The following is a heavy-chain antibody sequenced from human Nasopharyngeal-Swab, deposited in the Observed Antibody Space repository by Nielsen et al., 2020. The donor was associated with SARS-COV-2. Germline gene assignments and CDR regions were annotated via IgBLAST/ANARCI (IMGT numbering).Heavy chain of an antibody. CDR1: GFTFSSYA. Sequence: GESLKISCAASGFTFSSYAMHWVRQAPGKGLEWVAVISYDGSNKYYADSVNGRFTISRDNSKNTLYLQMNSLRAEDTAVYYCARDEGCFDYWGQGTLVTVSS. D-gene: IGHD2-15*01. CDR3: ARDEGCFDY. CDR2: ISYDGSNK. J-gene: IGHJ4*02. V-gene: IGHV3-30-3*01.